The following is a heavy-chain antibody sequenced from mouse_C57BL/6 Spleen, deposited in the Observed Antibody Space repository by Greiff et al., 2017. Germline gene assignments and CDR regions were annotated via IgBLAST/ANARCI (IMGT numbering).Heavy chain of an antibody. CDR3: ARSDGYYSYWYFDV. CDR2: ISYDGSN. V-gene: IGHV3-6*01. Sequence: EVQLQESGPGLVKPSQSLSLTCSVTGYSITSGYYWNWIRQFPGNKLEWMGYISYDGSNNYNPSLKNRISITRDTSKNQFFLKLNSVTTEDTATYYCARSDGYYSYWYFDVWGTGTTVTVSS. CDR1: GYSITSGYY. D-gene: IGHD2-3*01. J-gene: IGHJ1*03.